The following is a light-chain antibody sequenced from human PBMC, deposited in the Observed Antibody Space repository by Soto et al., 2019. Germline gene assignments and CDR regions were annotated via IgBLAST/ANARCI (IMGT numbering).Light chain of an antibody. V-gene: IGKV3-20*01. J-gene: IGKJ3*01. CDR3: QQYGSSPGLFT. CDR2: GSS. Sequence: EIVLTRSPGTLSLSPGERATLSCRASQSVSSNYLAWYQQKAGQAPRLLIYGSSSRATGIPDRFSGSGSGTDFTLAISRLEPEDFAVYFCQQYGSSPGLFTFGPGSKVDFK. CDR1: QSVSSNY.